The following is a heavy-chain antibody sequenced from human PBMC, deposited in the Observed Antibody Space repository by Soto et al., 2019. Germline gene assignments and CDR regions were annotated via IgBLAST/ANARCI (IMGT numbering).Heavy chain of an antibody. Sequence: PSETLSLTCSVSGASISSFNWNWVRQPAGKGPEWVGRLNIAGTINYNPSLQSRITMSMDTSKNQISLHLTSVTAADTAIYYCARDRGEYTSSWFWYFSHGGQGTLVTVSS. CDR2: LNIAGTI. V-gene: IGHV4-4*07. D-gene: IGHD6-13*01. CDR1: GASISSFN. J-gene: IGHJ1*01. CDR3: ARDRGEYTSSWFWYFSH.